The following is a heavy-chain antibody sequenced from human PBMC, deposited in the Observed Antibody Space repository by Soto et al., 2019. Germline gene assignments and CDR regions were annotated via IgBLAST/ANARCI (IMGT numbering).Heavy chain of an antibody. J-gene: IGHJ4*02. CDR2: ISYSGNT. Sequence: TETLSLTCTVSGGSISNFYWSWIRQPPGKGLEWIGYISYSGNTNYNPSLKSRVSISVDTSKNQLSLNLTSVTAADTAVYYCARAPMVLSRSYFDSWGQGTPVTVSS. D-gene: IGHD2-8*01. CDR1: GGSISNFY. CDR3: ARAPMVLSRSYFDS. V-gene: IGHV4-59*01.